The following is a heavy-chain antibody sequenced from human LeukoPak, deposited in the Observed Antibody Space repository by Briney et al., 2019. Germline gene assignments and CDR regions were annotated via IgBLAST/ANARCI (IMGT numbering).Heavy chain of an antibody. D-gene: IGHD2-15*01. Sequence: GGSLRLSCAASGFTFSSYGMHWVRQAPGKGLEWVALIWYDGSNKYYTDSVKGRLTISRDNSKNTLYLQMNSLRAEDTAVYYCAKRMSRGRLLVICYYGMDVWGQRTTVTVSS. CDR1: GFTFSSYG. CDR2: IWYDGSNK. CDR3: AKRMSRGRLLVICYYGMDV. V-gene: IGHV3-33*06. J-gene: IGHJ6*02.